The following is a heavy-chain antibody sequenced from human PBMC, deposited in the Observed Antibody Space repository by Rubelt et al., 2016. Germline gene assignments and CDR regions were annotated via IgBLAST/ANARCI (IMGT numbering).Heavy chain of an antibody. CDR2: ISSSSSYI. Sequence: SMNWVRQAPGKGLEWVSSISSSSSYIYYADSVKGRFTISRDNAKNSLYLQMNSLRAEDTAVYYCARPKVKSYGMDVWGQGTTVTVSS. CDR1: S. J-gene: IGHJ6*02. D-gene: IGHD4-11*01. CDR3: ARPKVKSYGMDV. V-gene: IGHV3-21*01.